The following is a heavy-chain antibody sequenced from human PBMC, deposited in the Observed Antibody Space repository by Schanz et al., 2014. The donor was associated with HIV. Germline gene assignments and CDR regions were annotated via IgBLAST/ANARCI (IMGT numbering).Heavy chain of an antibody. D-gene: IGHD1-20*01. J-gene: IGHJ4*02. CDR1: GFTFSSYG. Sequence: QVQLVESGGGVVQPGRSLRLSCAASGFTFSSYGMHWVRQAPGKGLEWVALVWYDGSNKYYVDSVKGRFTISRDNSKNTLSLQMSSLRAEDTAVYYCAKSLPIETATITYFDYWGQGTLVTVSS. CDR3: AKSLPIETATITYFDY. V-gene: IGHV3-33*06. CDR2: VWYDGSNK.